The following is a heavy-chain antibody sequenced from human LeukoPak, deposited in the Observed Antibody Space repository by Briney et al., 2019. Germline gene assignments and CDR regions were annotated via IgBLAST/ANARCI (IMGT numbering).Heavy chain of an antibody. CDR2: FYYSGST. V-gene: IGHV4-39*01. CDR1: GGSISSSSYY. Sequence: PSETLSLTCTVSGGSISSSSYYWGWIRQPPGKGLEWIGSFYYSGSTYYNPSLKSRVTISVDTSKNQFSLKLSSVTAADTAVYYCARVWSGYYTDYWGQGTLVTVSS. D-gene: IGHD3-3*01. CDR3: ARVWSGYYTDY. J-gene: IGHJ4*02.